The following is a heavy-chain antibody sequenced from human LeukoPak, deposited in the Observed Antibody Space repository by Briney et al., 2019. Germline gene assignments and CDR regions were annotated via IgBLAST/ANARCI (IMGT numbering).Heavy chain of an antibody. CDR1: GFTFSTYG. CDR3: AKDPRYCSSTRCFGA. D-gene: IGHD2-2*01. J-gene: IGHJ5*02. V-gene: IGHV3-30*18. Sequence: GGSLILSCVASGFTFSTYGMHWVRQAPGKGLEWVAFISYDGSNKHYADSVKGRFTISRDNSKNTLYLQINSLRAEDTAVYYCAKDPRYCSSTRCFGAWGQGTLVTVSS. CDR2: ISYDGSNK.